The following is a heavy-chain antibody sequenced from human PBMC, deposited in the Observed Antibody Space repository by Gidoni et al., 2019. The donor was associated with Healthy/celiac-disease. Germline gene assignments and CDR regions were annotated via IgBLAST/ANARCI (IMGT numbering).Heavy chain of an antibody. Sequence: QVQLQQWGAGLLKPSETLSLTCAVYGGSFSGYYWSWIRQPPGKGLEWIGEINHSGSTNYNPSLKSRVTISVDTSKNQFSLKLSSVTAADTAVYYCARSPPPHYDFWSGYYGMTPPGVYYFDYWGQGTLVTVSS. D-gene: IGHD3-3*01. CDR1: GGSFSGYY. CDR2: INHSGST. CDR3: ARSPPPHYDFWSGYYGMTPPGVYYFDY. J-gene: IGHJ4*02. V-gene: IGHV4-34*01.